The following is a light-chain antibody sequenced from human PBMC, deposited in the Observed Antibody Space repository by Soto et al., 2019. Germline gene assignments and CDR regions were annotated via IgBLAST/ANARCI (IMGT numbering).Light chain of an antibody. CDR3: QQYGSSPYT. Sequence: EVVLTQSPDTLSLSPGERATLSCRASQSVSSSQLAWYQQIPGQAPRLLIYGGTNRATGIPDRFSGSGSGTHFTLTIPRLDPEDFATFSCQQYGSSPYTFGQGTKVDI. J-gene: IGKJ2*01. V-gene: IGKV3-20*01. CDR1: QSVSSSQ. CDR2: GGT.